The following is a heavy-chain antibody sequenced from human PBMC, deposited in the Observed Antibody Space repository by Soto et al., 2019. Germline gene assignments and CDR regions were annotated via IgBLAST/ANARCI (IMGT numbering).Heavy chain of an antibody. V-gene: IGHV3-11*06. CDR3: ARDPWQGVSAPFDT. CDR2: ISSSGSDT. D-gene: IGHD2-2*01. CDR1: GFTFSDFY. J-gene: IGHJ4*02. Sequence: QVQLVESGGGLVKPGGSLRLSCAASGFTFSDFYMTWLRQAPGRGMEWISHISSSGSDTNYADSVKGRLTISRDNAKNSLFLQMSSLRAEDPAVYYCARDPWQGVSAPFDTWGQGTLVTVSS.